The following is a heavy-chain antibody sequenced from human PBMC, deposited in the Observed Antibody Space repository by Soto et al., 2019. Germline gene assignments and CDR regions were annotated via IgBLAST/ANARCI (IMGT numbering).Heavy chain of an antibody. CDR2: NYLRGST. Sequence: SETLSLTCAVSGGSISSSNWWSWVRQPPGKGLEWIGENYLRGSTNYNPALKSRVTISVDKSKNQFSLKLSSVTAADTAVYYCARRIAVAGTKGYWGQGTLVTVSS. CDR3: ARRIAVAGTKGY. V-gene: IGHV4-4*02. J-gene: IGHJ4*02. D-gene: IGHD6-19*01. CDR1: GGSISSSNW.